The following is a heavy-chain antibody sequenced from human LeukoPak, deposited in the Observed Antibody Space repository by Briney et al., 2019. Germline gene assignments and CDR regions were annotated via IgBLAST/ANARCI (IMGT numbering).Heavy chain of an antibody. Sequence: GGSLRLSCAASGFTFSSYWMHWVRQAPGKGLVWVSRINSDGSSTSYADSVKGRFTISRDNAKNTLYLQMNSLRAEDTAVYYCARGGYHHGFDIWGQGTMVTVSS. V-gene: IGHV3-74*01. D-gene: IGHD5-18*01. J-gene: IGHJ3*02. CDR3: ARGGYHHGFDI. CDR2: INSDGSST. CDR1: GFTFSSYW.